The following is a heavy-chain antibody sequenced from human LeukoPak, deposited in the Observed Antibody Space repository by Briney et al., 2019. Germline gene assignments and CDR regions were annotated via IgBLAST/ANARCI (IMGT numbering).Heavy chain of an antibody. CDR3: ARSLGFGELWGQIPWFDP. J-gene: IGHJ5*02. CDR2: IYTSGST. D-gene: IGHD3-10*01. CDR1: GGSISSGSYY. Sequence: SQTLSLTCTVSGGSISSGSYYWSWIRQPAGKGLEWIGRIYTSGSTNYSPSLKSRVTISVDTSKNQFSLKLSSVTAADTAVYYCARSLGFGELWGQIPWFDPWGQGTLVTVSS. V-gene: IGHV4-61*02.